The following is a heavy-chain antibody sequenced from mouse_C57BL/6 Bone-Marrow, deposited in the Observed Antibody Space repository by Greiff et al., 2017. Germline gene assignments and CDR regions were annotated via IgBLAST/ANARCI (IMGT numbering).Heavy chain of an antibody. Sequence: QVQLQQPGAELVKPGASVKMSCKASGYTFTSYWITWVKQRPGQGLEWIGDIYPGSGSTNYNEKFKSKATLTVDTSSSTAYMQLSSLTSEDSAVYYCARVGVYYRGLYCDYGGQGTTLTVSS. CDR2: IYPGSGST. J-gene: IGHJ2*01. CDR1: GYTFTSYW. CDR3: ARVGVYYRGLYCDY. D-gene: IGHD2-12*01. V-gene: IGHV1-55*01.